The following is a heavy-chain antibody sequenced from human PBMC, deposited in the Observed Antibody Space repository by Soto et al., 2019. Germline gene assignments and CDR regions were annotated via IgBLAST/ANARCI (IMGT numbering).Heavy chain of an antibody. V-gene: IGHV3-30-3*01. Sequence: PGGSLRLSCAASGFTFSSYAMHWVRQAPGKGLEWVAVISYDGSNKYYADSVKGRFTISRDNSKNTLYLQTNSLRAEDTAVYYCAREAIAALGSTGMDVWGQGTTVTVSS. CDR1: GFTFSSYA. CDR2: ISYDGSNK. CDR3: AREAIAALGSTGMDV. J-gene: IGHJ6*02. D-gene: IGHD6-6*01.